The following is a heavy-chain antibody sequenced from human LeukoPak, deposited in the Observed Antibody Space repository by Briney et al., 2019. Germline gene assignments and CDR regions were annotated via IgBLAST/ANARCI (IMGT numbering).Heavy chain of an antibody. J-gene: IGHJ3*02. Sequence: PGGSLRLSCAASGFTFSSYGMHWVRQAPGKGLEWVAVISYDGSNKYYADSVKGRFTISRDNSKNTLYLQMNSLRAEDTAVYYCARERGYSGYDLVDAFDIWGQGTMVTVSS. D-gene: IGHD5-12*01. CDR3: ARERGYSGYDLVDAFDI. V-gene: IGHV3-30*03. CDR1: GFTFSSYG. CDR2: ISYDGSNK.